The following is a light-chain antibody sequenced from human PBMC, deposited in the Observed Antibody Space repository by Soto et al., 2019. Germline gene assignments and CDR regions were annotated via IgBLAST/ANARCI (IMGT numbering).Light chain of an antibody. V-gene: IGKV3-20*01. CDR2: GAS. CDR1: QSVSSSY. CDR3: QHYGSSPST. Sequence: EIVLTQPPGTLSLSPCERATLSCSASQSVSSSYLAWYQQKPGQPPRLLIYGASSRATGIPDRFSGSGSGTDFTLTISRPEPEDFAVYYCQHYGSSPSTFGQGTKVDIK. J-gene: IGKJ1*01.